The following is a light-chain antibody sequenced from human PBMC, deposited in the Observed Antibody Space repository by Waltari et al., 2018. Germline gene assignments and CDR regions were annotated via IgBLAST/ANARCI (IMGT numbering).Light chain of an antibody. CDR2: DVS. V-gene: IGLV2-14*03. CDR3: SSYSSSTTRV. J-gene: IGLJ2*01. CDR1: SSDFGAYKY. Sequence: QSALTQPASVSGSPGQSVSISCTGASSDFGAYKYVSWYQQHPGKAPKLIIYDVSDRPSGISDLFSGSKSGNTASLIISGLQAEDEADYYCSSYSSSTTRVFGGGTRLTVL.